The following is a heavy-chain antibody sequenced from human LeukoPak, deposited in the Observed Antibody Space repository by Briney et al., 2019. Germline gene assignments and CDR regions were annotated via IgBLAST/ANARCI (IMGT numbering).Heavy chain of an antibody. J-gene: IGHJ6*02. V-gene: IGHV1-18*01. CDR2: ISAYNGNT. D-gene: IGHD1-7*01. CDR1: GYTFTSYG. CDR3: ARDSSNWTYSPSLLDYYYYGMDV. Sequence: ASVKVSCKASGYTFTSYGISWVRQAPGQGLEWMGWISAYNGNTNYAQKLQGRVTITTDTSTSTAYMELRSLRSDDTAVYYCARDSSNWTYSPSLLDYYYYGMDVWGQGTTVTVSS.